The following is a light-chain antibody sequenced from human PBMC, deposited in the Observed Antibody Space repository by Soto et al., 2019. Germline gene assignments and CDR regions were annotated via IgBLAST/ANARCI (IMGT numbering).Light chain of an antibody. V-gene: IGKV1-5*01. CDR2: DVS. Sequence: DIQMTQSPSTLSASLGDRVTITCRASQSIGDSLAWYQQKPGKAPYLLISDVSSLERGVPSRFSGSGSGTEFTLTIRSMQPDDFATFYCQQYNGYSRTFGQGTKVDIK. J-gene: IGKJ1*01. CDR3: QQYNGYSRT. CDR1: QSIGDS.